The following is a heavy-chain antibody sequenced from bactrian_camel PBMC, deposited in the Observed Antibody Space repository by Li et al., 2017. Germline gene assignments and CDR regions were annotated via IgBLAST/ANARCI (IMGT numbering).Heavy chain of an antibody. J-gene: IGHJ6*01. Sequence: QVQLVESGGDSVEAGASLRLSYVVSGYFSKRCMAWFRQAPGKERQGVAAIVTGAHNKYYAGSANGRFTISQDNAKNTVYLQMNSLKPEDTAMYYCAARGPYCYTKLSVRDFTYWGQGTQVTVS. CDR1: GYFSKRC. V-gene: IGHV3S1*01. D-gene: IGHD2*01. CDR3: AARGPYCYTKLSVRDFTY. CDR2: IVTGAHNK.